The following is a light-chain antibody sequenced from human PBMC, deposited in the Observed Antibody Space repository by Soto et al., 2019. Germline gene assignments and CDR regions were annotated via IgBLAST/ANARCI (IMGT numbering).Light chain of an antibody. CDR2: QDS. Sequence: SYELTQPPSVSVSPGQTASITCSGDKLGDKYACWYQQKPGQSPVLVIYQDSKRPSGIPERFSGSNSGNTATLTISGTQAXXXXXYYCQAWDSSTYVFGTGTKLTV. CDR3: QAWDSSTYV. CDR1: KLGDKY. J-gene: IGLJ1*01. V-gene: IGLV3-1*01.